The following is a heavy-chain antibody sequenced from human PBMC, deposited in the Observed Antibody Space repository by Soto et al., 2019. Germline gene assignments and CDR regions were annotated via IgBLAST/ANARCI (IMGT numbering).Heavy chain of an antibody. V-gene: IGHV4-34*01. CDR2: INHSGST. D-gene: IGHD3-3*01. CDR1: GGSFSGYY. J-gene: IGHJ6*02. CDR3: ARARSYYDFWSGYPKHYYYYGMDV. Sequence: SETLSLTCAVYGGSFSGYYWSRIRQPPGKGLEWIGEINHSGSTNYNPSLKSRVTISVDTSKNQFSLKLSSVTAADTAVYYCARARSYYDFWSGYPKHYYYYGMDVWGQGTTVTVSS.